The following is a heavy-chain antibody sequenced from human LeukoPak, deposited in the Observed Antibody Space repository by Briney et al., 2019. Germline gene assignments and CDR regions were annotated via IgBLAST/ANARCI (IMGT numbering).Heavy chain of an antibody. CDR3: ARGPSFGELSDYYYYMDV. CDR1: GFTFSDYY. CDR2: ISSSGSTI. D-gene: IGHD3-10*01. J-gene: IGHJ6*03. Sequence: GGSLRLSCAASGFTFSDYYMSWLRQAPGKGLEWVSYISSSGSTIYYADSVKGRFTISRDNAKNSLYLQMNSLRAKDTAVYYCARGPSFGELSDYYYYMDVWGKGTTVTVSS. V-gene: IGHV3-11*04.